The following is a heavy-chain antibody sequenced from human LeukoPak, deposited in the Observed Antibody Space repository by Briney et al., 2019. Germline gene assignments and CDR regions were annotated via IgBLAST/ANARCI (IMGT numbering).Heavy chain of an antibody. Sequence: ASVKVSCKASGYTFTGYYIHWVRQAPGQGLEWMGWINPNSGGTKYAQDFQDRVTMTRDTSISTAYMELSRLKSDDTAVYYCATLQVRGVIISSYYMDVWGKGTTVTVSS. CDR2: INPNSGGT. CDR3: ATLQVRGVIISSYYMDV. V-gene: IGHV1-2*02. D-gene: IGHD3-10*01. J-gene: IGHJ6*03. CDR1: GYTFTGYY.